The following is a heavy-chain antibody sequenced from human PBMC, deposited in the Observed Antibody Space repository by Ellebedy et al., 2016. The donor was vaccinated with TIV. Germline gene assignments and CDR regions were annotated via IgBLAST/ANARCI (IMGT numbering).Heavy chain of an antibody. D-gene: IGHD2-15*01. Sequence: MPSETLSLTCAVSGGSISSGGYYWGWIRQPPGKGLEWIGSIYYSGSTYYNPSLKSRVTISVDTSKNQFSLKLSSVTAADTAVYYCPRQGTRGVVVVAAPNPRRPDWYFDLWGRGTLVTVSS. CDR3: PRQGTRGVVVVAAPNPRRPDWYFDL. V-gene: IGHV4-39*01. CDR2: IYYSGST. CDR1: GGSISSGGYY. J-gene: IGHJ2*01.